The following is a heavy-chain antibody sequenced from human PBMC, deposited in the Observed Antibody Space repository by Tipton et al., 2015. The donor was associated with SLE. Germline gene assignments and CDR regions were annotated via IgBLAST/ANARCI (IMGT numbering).Heavy chain of an antibody. CDR3: ARDKEGYSSSWYYFDY. CDR1: GGSISSHY. J-gene: IGHJ4*02. V-gene: IGHV4-4*08. CDR2: IYYSGST. D-gene: IGHD6-13*01. Sequence: TLSLTCTVSGGSISSHYWSWVQQPPRKGLEWIGYIYYSGSTNYNPAPKRRVTISVDTSKNQFSLKLSSVTAADTAVYYCARDKEGYSSSWYYFDYWGQGTLVTVSS.